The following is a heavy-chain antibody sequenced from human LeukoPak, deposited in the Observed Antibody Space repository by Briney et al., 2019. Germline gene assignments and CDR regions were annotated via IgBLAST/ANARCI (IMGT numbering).Heavy chain of an antibody. D-gene: IGHD6-19*01. V-gene: IGHV4-39*01. J-gene: IGHJ3*02. CDR3: QAGYSSGWADAFDI. Sequence: SETLSLTCTVSGGSISSSSYYWGWIRQPPGKGLEWIGSIYYSGSTYYNPSLKSRVTISVDTSMNQFSLKLSSVTAADTAVYYCQAGYSSGWADAFDIWGQGTMVTVSS. CDR2: IYYSGST. CDR1: GGSISSSSYY.